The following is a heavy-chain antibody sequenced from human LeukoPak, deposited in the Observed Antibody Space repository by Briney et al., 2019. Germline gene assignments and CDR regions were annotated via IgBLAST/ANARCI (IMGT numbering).Heavy chain of an antibody. CDR3: ARSLVVGANPYY. D-gene: IGHD1-26*01. CDR2: ISYDGSNK. J-gene: IGHJ4*02. CDR1: GFTFSSYG. Sequence: PGRSLRLSCAASGFTFSSYGMHWVRQAPGKGLEWVAVISYDGSNKYYADSVKGRFTISRDNAKNSLYLQLNSLRAEDTAVYYCARSLVVGANPYYWGQGTLVTVSS. V-gene: IGHV3-30*03.